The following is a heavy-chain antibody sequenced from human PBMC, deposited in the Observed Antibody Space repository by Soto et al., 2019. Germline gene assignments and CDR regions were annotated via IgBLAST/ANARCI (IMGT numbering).Heavy chain of an antibody. CDR2: ISGSGGST. D-gene: IGHD1-26*01. J-gene: IGHJ4*02. CDR1: GFTFSSYA. Sequence: VGSLRLSCAASGFTFSSYAMSCVRQAPGKGLEWVSAISGSGGSTYYADSVKGRFTISRDNSKNTLYLQMNSLRAEDTAVYYCASRLRREGYFDYWGQGTLVIVSS. CDR3: ASRLRREGYFDY. V-gene: IGHV3-23*01.